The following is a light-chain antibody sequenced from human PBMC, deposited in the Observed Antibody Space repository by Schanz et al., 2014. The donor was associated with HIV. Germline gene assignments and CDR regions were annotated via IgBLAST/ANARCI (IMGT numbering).Light chain of an antibody. J-gene: IGKJ4*01. CDR2: DAS. CDR3: QQRSNWPLLT. Sequence: EVVLTQSPATLSLSPGERATLSCRASQSVTNYLAWYQQKPGQAPRLLIYDASSRATGIPDRFSGSGSGTDFTLTIIRLEPEDFAVYYCQQRSNWPLLTFGGGTKVEIK. V-gene: IGKV3-11*01. CDR1: QSVTNY.